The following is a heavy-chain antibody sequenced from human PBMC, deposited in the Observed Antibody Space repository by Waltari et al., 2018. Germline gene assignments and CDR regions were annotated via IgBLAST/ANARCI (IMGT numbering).Heavy chain of an antibody. CDR3: ARERTTDAFDI. CDR1: GYTFTDYY. V-gene: IGHV1-2*02. CDR2: INPNSGGT. J-gene: IGHJ3*02. Sequence: QVQLVQSGAEVKKPGASVKVSCKASGYTFTDYYIHWVRQAPGQGLEWMGWINPNSGGTNYVQDFQGSVTLTRDTSINTAYMELSRLTSDDTAVYYCARERTTDAFDIWGQGTMVTVSS.